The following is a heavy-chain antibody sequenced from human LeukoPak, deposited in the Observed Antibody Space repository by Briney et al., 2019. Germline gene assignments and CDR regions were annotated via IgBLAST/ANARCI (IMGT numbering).Heavy chain of an antibody. J-gene: IGHJ6*03. CDR1: GFTFSDYY. D-gene: IGHD6-19*01. CDR2: ISSSGSTI. V-gene: IGHV3-11*04. Sequence: GGSLRLSCAASGFTFSDYYMSWIRQAPGKGLEWVSYISSSGSTIYYADSVKGRFTISRDNAKNSLYLQMNSLRAEDTAVYYCARDLQIAVADNYYYYMDVWGKGTTVTVSS. CDR3: ARDLQIAVADNYYYYMDV.